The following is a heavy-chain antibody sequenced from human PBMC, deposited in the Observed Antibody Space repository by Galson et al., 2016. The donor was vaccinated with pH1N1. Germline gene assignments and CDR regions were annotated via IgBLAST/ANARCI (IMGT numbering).Heavy chain of an antibody. D-gene: IGHD6-13*01. J-gene: IGHJ4*02. Sequence: SLRLSCAASGFTFTSYAMHWVRQAPGKGLEWVAVILYDGTNEYYADSVKGRFTISRDKTQSTVYLQMNSLRTEDTAVYYCAKGASAAATLDYWGRGTLLTVSS. V-gene: IGHV3-30*04. CDR2: ILYDGTNE. CDR1: GFTFTSYA. CDR3: AKGASAAATLDY.